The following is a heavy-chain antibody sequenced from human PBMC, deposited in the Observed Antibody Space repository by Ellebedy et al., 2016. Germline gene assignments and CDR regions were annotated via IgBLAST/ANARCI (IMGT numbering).Heavy chain of an antibody. CDR1: GGTFSSYA. J-gene: IGHJ6*03. Sequence: ASVKVSCKASGGTFSSYAISWVRQAPGQGLEWMGWMNPNSGNTGYAQKFQGRVTMTRNTSISTAYMELSSLRSEDTAVYYCARGVNGVVPAAMPDYYYYYMDVWGKGTTVTVSS. CDR3: ARGVNGVVPAAMPDYYYYYMDV. CDR2: MNPNSGNT. V-gene: IGHV1-8*02. D-gene: IGHD2-2*01.